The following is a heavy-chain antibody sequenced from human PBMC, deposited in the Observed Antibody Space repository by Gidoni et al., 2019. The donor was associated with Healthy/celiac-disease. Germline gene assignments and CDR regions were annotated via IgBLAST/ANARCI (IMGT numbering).Heavy chain of an antibody. CDR2: ISSSSSTI. J-gene: IGHJ5*02. D-gene: IGHD3-10*02. CDR3: ARSRENVTPDVPDWFDP. V-gene: IGHV3-48*04. Sequence: EVQLVESGGGLVQPGGSLRLSCAASGFTFSSYSMNWVRQAPGKGLEWVSYISSSSSTIYYADSVKGRFTISRDNAKNSLYLQMNSLRAEDTAVYYCARSRENVTPDVPDWFDPWGQGTLVTVSS. CDR1: GFTFSSYS.